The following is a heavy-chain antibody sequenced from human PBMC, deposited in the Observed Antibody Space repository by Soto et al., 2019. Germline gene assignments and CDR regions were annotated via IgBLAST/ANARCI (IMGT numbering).Heavy chain of an antibody. CDR3: ASSGTSIAAAGLDY. D-gene: IGHD6-13*01. CDR2: MNPNSGDT. Sequence: ASVKVSCKASGYTFTSYDINWVRQATGQGLEWMGWMNPNSGDTGYAQKFQGRVTMTRNTSISTAYMELSSLRSEDTAVYYCASSGTSIAAAGLDYWGQGTLVTVSS. V-gene: IGHV1-8*01. J-gene: IGHJ4*02. CDR1: GYTFTSYD.